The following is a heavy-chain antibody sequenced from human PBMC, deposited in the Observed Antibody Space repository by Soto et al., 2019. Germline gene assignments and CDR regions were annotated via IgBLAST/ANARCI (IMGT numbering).Heavy chain of an antibody. CDR1: GFTFTNDA. Sequence: EVQLLESGGGSVQPGGSLRLSCAASGFTFTNDAMSWVRQAPGKGLEWVSTLSGTGSSTYYAGSVKGRFTISRANSKNTLYLQMNSLTAEDTAIYYCAKEGDYGGTFYWYFDLWGRGTLVTVSS. CDR3: AKEGDYGGTFYWYFDL. CDR2: LSGTGSST. J-gene: IGHJ2*01. D-gene: IGHD4-17*01. V-gene: IGHV3-23*01.